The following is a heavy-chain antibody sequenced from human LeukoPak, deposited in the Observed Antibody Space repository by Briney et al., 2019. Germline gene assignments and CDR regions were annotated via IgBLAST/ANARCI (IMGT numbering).Heavy chain of an antibody. Sequence: HPGGSLRLSCAASGFTVSSNYMSWVRQAPGKGLEWVAVISYDGSNKYYADSVKGRFTISRDNSKNTLYLQMNSLRAEDTAVYYCAKDDGGYWGQGTLVTVSS. CDR3: AKDDGGY. V-gene: IGHV3-30*18. CDR1: GFTVSSNY. J-gene: IGHJ4*02. CDR2: ISYDGSNK. D-gene: IGHD3-10*01.